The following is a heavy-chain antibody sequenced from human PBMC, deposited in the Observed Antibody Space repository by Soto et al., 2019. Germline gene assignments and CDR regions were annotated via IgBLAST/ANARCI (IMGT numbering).Heavy chain of an antibody. CDR3: AKDRSSCCFYGMDV. Sequence: QVQLVESGGGMVQPGRSLRLSCAASGFTFSRYAMHWVRQAPGKGLEWVAVISNDGVHKAHADSVKGRFTISRDNSENTLYLQMNSLRSGDTAVYYCAKDRSSCCFYGMDVWGQGTAVTVSS. CDR2: ISNDGVHK. D-gene: IGHD3-22*01. CDR1: GFTFSRYA. J-gene: IGHJ6*02. V-gene: IGHV3-30-3*01.